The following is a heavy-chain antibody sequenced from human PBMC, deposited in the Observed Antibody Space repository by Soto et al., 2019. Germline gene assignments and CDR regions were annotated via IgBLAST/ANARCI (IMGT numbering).Heavy chain of an antibody. CDR3: ARGLHYYDSSGYYKLDP. CDR1: GXTFSSYA. D-gene: IGHD3-22*01. Sequence: GGSLRLSCAASGXTFSSYAMHWVRQAPGKGLEWVAVISYDGSNKYYADSVKGRFTISRDNSKNTLYLQMNSLRAEDTAVYYCARGLHYYDSSGYYKLDPWGQGTLVTVSS. J-gene: IGHJ5*02. V-gene: IGHV3-30-3*01. CDR2: ISYDGSNK.